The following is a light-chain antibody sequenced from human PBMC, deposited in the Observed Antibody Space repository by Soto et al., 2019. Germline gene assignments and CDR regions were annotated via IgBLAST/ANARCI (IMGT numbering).Light chain of an antibody. CDR3: QQFNSSPWT. V-gene: IGKV1-5*03. Sequence: DIQMTQYHSTLSASEGDRVTIACRASQSVSIWLAWYQQKPGRAPKLLIYKSSILESGVPSRFSGSGSGTEFTLTISSLQPDDFATYYCQQFNSSPWTFGQGTKVDI. CDR2: KSS. J-gene: IGKJ1*01. CDR1: QSVSIW.